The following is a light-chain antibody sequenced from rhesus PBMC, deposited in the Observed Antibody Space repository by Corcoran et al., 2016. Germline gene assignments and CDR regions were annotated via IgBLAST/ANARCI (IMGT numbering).Light chain of an antibody. V-gene: IGKV1-74*01. J-gene: IGKJ3*01. CDR1: ENVNKY. CDR3: RHGYGTPFT. CDR2: KAP. Sequence: DIQMTQSPSSLSVSVGDRVTITCRASENVNKYLNWYQQKPGKAPKPLIYKAPNLQSGAPSRFGGSGSGTDYTFTISGLLPEDVATYYCRHGYGTPFTFGPGAKLDIK.